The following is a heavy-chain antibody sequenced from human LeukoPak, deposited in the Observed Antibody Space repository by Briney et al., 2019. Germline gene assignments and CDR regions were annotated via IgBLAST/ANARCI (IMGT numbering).Heavy chain of an antibody. D-gene: IGHD3-3*01. CDR2: VSCYNGDT. Sequence: ASVKVSCKASAYTFTRYGISWVRQAPGQGLERLGWVSCYNGDTHYAQNYQGRLTLTTDTSTATVYMELRSLRSDDTAVYYCARDPSNTSGYHTWFDYWGQGTLVTVSS. V-gene: IGHV1-18*01. CDR3: ARDPSNTSGYHTWFDY. CDR1: AYTFTRYG. J-gene: IGHJ4*02.